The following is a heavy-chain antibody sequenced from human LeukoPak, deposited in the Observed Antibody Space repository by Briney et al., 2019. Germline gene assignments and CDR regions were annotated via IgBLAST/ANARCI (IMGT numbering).Heavy chain of an antibody. CDR3: ARTPPKGDIDT. J-gene: IGHJ5*02. CDR2: ISISSSIM. V-gene: IGHV3-48*01. CDR1: GFTLSSYN. D-gene: IGHD2-21*02. Sequence: QPGGSLRLSCAASGFTLSSYNMNWVRQAPGKGLEWISYISISSSIMYYADSVKGRFTISRDNTKNSLYLQMNSLRVEDTAVYYCARTPPKGDIDTWGQGTLVTVSS.